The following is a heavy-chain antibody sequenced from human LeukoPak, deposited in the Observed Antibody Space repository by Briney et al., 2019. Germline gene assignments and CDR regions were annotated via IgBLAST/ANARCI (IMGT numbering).Heavy chain of an antibody. V-gene: IGHV3-23*01. CDR1: GFTFSSYA. J-gene: IGHJ4*02. CDR2: ISGSGNTI. Sequence: GGSLRLSCAASGFTFSSYAMSWVRQAPGKGLEWVSVISGSGNTIYYADSVKGRFTISRDNSKNTLYLQMNSLRAEDTAMYYCARVLADSSGWYHFDYWGQGTLVTVSS. D-gene: IGHD6-19*01. CDR3: ARVLADSSGWYHFDY.